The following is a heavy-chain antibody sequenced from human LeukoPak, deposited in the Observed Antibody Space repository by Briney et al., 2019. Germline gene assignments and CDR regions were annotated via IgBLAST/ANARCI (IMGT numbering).Heavy chain of an antibody. CDR1: GYTFTSYY. CDR2: INPKSGGA. CDR3: AREDFCSSENCSDP. Sequence: ASVKVSCKASGYTFTSYYIHWVREAPGQGLEWMGWINPKSGGANYAQKFQGRVTMTRDTSISTAYMELSRLRSVDTAVCYCAREDFCSSENCSDPWGQGTLVTVSS. V-gene: IGHV1-2*02. D-gene: IGHD6-13*01. J-gene: IGHJ5*02.